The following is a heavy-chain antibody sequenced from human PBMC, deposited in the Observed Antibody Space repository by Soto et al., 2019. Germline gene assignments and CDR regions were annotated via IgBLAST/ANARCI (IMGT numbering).Heavy chain of an antibody. Sequence: GGSLRLSCAASGFTFSSYAMHWVRQAPGKGLEWVAVISYDGSNKYYADSVKGRFTISRDNSKNTLYLQMNSLRAEDTAVYYCARDPGVIAARPNWFDPWGQGTLVTVSS. CDR2: ISYDGSNK. V-gene: IGHV3-30-3*01. D-gene: IGHD6-6*01. CDR3: ARDPGVIAARPNWFDP. J-gene: IGHJ5*02. CDR1: GFTFSSYA.